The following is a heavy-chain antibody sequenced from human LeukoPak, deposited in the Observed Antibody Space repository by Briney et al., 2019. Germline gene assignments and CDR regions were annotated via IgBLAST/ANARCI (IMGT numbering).Heavy chain of an antibody. V-gene: IGHV3-21*01. D-gene: IGHD3-10*01. J-gene: IGHJ5*02. CDR1: AFTFSSYT. Sequence: PGGSLRLACAASAFTFSSYTMNCVRQAPGKGLEWVSSISSSSSSIYYADSVKGRFTISRDNAKNSLYLQMNSLRAEDTAVYYCARDSDYYGSGRPNWFDPWGQGTLVTVSS. CDR2: ISSSSSSI. CDR3: ARDSDYYGSGRPNWFDP.